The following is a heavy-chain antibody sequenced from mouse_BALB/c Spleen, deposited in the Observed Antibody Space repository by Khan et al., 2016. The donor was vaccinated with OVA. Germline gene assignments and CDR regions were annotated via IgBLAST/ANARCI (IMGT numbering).Heavy chain of an antibody. J-gene: IGHJ3*01. Sequence: EVELVESGGDLVKPGGSLKLSCAVSGFTFSSYSMSWVRQTPDKRLEWVASISSGGDYTYYPDSVKGRFTISRDNAKNTLYLQMSDLKSEDTAMYYGADHLTGSFAYWGQGTLVTVSA. CDR1: GFTFSSYS. D-gene: IGHD4-1*01. V-gene: IGHV5-6*01. CDR2: ISSGGDYT. CDR3: ADHLTGSFAY.